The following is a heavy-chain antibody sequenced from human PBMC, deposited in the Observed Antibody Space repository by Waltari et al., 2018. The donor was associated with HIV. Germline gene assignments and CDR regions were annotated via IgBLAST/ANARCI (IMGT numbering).Heavy chain of an antibody. V-gene: IGHV3-7*01. CDR1: GFTFSSYW. Sequence: EGQLVESGGGLVQPGGSLGLSCEASGFTFSSYWMSWVRQAPGKGLEWVANIKQDGSEKYYVDSVKGRFTISRDNAKNSLYLQMNSLRAEDTAVYFCARRRGSYCLDYWGQGTLVTVSS. D-gene: IGHD1-26*01. J-gene: IGHJ4*02. CDR2: IKQDGSEK. CDR3: ARRRGSYCLDY.